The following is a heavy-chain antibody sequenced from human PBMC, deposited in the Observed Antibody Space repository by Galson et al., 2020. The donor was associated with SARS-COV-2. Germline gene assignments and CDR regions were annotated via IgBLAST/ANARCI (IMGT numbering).Heavy chain of an antibody. J-gene: IGHJ2*01. V-gene: IGHV3-9*01. Sequence: GGSLRLSCAASGFTFDDYAMHWVRQAPGQGLEWVSGISWNSGNIAYADPVKGRFTISRDNAKNSLYLQMNSLRAEDTALYYCAKVGGYFDLWGRGTLVTVSS. D-gene: IGHD3-16*01. CDR1: GFTFDDYA. CDR2: ISWNSGNI. CDR3: AKVGGYFDL.